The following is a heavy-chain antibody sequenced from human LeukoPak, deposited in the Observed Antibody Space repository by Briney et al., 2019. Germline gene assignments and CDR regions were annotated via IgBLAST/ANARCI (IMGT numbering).Heavy chain of an antibody. Sequence: PGGSLRLSCAASGFTFSSYAMHWVRQAPGKGLEWVAVISYDGSNKYYADSVKGRFTISRDNSKNTLYLQMNSLRAEDTAVYYCAREGSSGSWFDPWGQGTLVTVS. J-gene: IGHJ5*02. V-gene: IGHV3-30*04. CDR3: AREGSSGSWFDP. CDR1: GFTFSSYA. D-gene: IGHD6-19*01. CDR2: ISYDGSNK.